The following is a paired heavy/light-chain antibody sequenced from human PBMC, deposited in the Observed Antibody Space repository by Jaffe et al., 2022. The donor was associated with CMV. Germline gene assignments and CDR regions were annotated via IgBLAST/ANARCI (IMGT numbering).Light chain of an antibody. J-gene: IGKJ2*01. CDR1: QSLVYSDGNTY. Sequence: DVVMTQSPLSLPVTLGQPASISCRSSQSLVYSDGNTYLNWYQQRPGQSPRRLIYKVSNRDSGVPDRFSGSGSGTDFTLKISRVEAEDVGVYYCIQGTHWLPYTFGQGTKLEIK. V-gene: IGKV2-30*01. CDR2: KVS. CDR3: IQGTHWLPYT.
Heavy chain of an antibody. CDR3: ARGSSGGWSP. Sequence: EVQVVESGGGLVQPGGSLRLSCAASGFTFSTHWMNWVRQSPGKGLEWVANINQDGSEQYYVDSVKGRFTISRDNAKNSLYLQMNSLRAEDTAVYYCARGSSGGWSPWGQGTLVTVSS. V-gene: IGHV3-7*03. CDR2: INQDGSEQ. J-gene: IGHJ5*02. D-gene: IGHD2-15*01. CDR1: GFTFSTHW.